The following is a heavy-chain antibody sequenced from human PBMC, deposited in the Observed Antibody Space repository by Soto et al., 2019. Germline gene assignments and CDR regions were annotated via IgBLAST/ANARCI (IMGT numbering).Heavy chain of an antibody. Sequence: QVQLVQSGAEVKKPGASVKVSCKASGYTFTSYGISWVRQAPGQGLEWMGWISAYNGNTNYAQKLQGRVTMTTDTPTSTAYMELRSLRSDDTAVYYCARDHDGDYERVNYYGMDVWGQGTTVTVSS. CDR1: GYTFTSYG. D-gene: IGHD4-17*01. CDR2: ISAYNGNT. J-gene: IGHJ6*02. V-gene: IGHV1-18*01. CDR3: ARDHDGDYERVNYYGMDV.